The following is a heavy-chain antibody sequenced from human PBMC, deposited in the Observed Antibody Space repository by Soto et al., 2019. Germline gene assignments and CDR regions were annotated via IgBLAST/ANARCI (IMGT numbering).Heavy chain of an antibody. D-gene: IGHD3-3*01. V-gene: IGHV1-18*01. CDR3: ARCHYDFWSGYQSSDY. CDR2: ISAYNGNT. J-gene: IGHJ4*02. Sequence: GASVKVSCKASGYTFTSYGISWVRQAPGQGLEWMGWISAYNGNTNYAQKLQGRVTMTTDTSTSTAYVELRSLRSDDTAVYYCARCHYDFWSGYQSSDYWGQATLVNVSS. CDR1: GYTFTSYG.